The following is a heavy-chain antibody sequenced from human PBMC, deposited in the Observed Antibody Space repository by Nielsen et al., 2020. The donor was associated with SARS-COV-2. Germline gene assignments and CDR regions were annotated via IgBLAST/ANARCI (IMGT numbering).Heavy chain of an antibody. CDR3: ARSRDSGSYWFLSYYFDY. D-gene: IGHD1-26*01. CDR2: IYYSGST. J-gene: IGHJ4*02. V-gene: IGHV4-59*01. Sequence: SETLSLTCTVSGGSISSYYWSWIRQPPGKGLEWIGYIYYSGSTNYNPSLKSRVTISVDTSKNQFSLKLSSVTAADTAVYYCARSRDSGSYWFLSYYFDYWGQGTLVTVSS. CDR1: GGSISSYY.